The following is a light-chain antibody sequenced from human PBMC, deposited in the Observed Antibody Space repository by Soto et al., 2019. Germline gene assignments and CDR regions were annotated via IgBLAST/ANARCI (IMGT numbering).Light chain of an antibody. Sequence: EIVLTHSPGTLSLSPLEEATLSFRASQSVDSNYLACYQQKPGQAPRLLIYGASNRATGIPDRFSGSGSGTDFTLTISRLEPEDFAVYYCQQYGSSGTFGQGTKVDIK. J-gene: IGKJ1*01. CDR1: QSVDSNY. CDR3: QQYGSSGT. V-gene: IGKV3-20*01. CDR2: GAS.